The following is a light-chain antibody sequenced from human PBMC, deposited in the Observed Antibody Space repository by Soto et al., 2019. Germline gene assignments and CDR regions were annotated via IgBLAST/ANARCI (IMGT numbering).Light chain of an antibody. CDR2: EVN. CDR1: SSDVGGYNY. CDR3: CSYTGTNTLYV. Sequence: QSALTQPASVSGSPGQSIVIPCTGSSSDVGGYNYVSWYQQNPGKAPKLMIYEVNNRPSGVSNRFSGSKSGNTASLTISGLQAADEADYYCCSYTGTNTLYVFGTGTKRTGL. J-gene: IGLJ1*01. V-gene: IGLV2-14*03.